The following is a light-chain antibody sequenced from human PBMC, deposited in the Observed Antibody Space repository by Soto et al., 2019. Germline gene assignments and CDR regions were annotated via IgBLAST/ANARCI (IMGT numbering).Light chain of an antibody. Sequence: EIVLTQSPGTLSLSPGDRAPLSCRAIQSVPSSYSSWYQQKPGQAPRLLIYGASSRATGIPDRFSGSGSGTDFTLTISRLEPEDFAVYYCQKYGSSPITFGQGTRLEIK. V-gene: IGKV3-20*01. CDR1: QSVPSSY. CDR2: GAS. J-gene: IGKJ5*01. CDR3: QKYGSSPIT.